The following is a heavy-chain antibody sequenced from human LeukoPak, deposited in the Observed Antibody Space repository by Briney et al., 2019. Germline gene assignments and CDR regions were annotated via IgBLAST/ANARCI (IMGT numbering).Heavy chain of an antibody. J-gene: IGHJ4*02. Sequence: WGALRISFAAPGFTFCSYGLSWGPPAPGEGLECVSAISDSGGTTYHADSVKGRFTISRGNSKNTLYLQMNSLRAEDTAVYYCAKTVWGSGYYYDYWGQGTLVTVSS. V-gene: IGHV3-23*01. D-gene: IGHD3-22*01. CDR3: AKTVWGSGYYYDY. CDR2: ISDSGGTT. CDR1: GFTFCSYG.